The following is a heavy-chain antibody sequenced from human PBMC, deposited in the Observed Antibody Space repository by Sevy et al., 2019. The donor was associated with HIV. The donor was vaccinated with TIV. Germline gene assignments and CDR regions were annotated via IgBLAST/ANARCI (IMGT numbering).Heavy chain of an antibody. V-gene: IGHV3-23*01. CDR3: AGEGCTKPHDY. CDR1: GFTFNIYS. CDR2: LSFGCGKI. D-gene: IGHD2-8*01. J-gene: IGHJ4*02. Sequence: GGSLRLSCAASGFTFNIYSMSWVRQTPGKGLEWVATLSFGCGKINHADSVKGRFTMSRDDSKNAVFLQMNNLGVEDTAIYYCAGEGCTKPHDYWGQGTLVTVSS.